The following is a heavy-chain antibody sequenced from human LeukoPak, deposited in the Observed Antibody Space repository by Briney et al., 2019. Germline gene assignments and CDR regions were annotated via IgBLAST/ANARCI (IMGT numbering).Heavy chain of an antibody. CDR1: GFTFSSYW. J-gene: IGHJ4*02. CDR2: IKQDGSEK. V-gene: IGHV3-7*01. Sequence: GGSLRLSCAASGFTFSSYWMSWVRQAPGTGLEWVANIKQDGSEKYYVDSVKGRFTISRDNAKNSLYLQMNSLRAEDTAVYYCARADYYGSGSYYKDYWGQGTLVTVSS. D-gene: IGHD3-10*01. CDR3: ARADYYGSGSYYKDY.